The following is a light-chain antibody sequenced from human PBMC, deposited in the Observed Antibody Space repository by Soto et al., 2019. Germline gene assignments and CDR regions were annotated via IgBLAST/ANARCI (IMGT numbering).Light chain of an antibody. CDR1: QTITNY. J-gene: IGKJ2*01. CDR3: QQSYTTPHP. V-gene: IGKV1-39*01. CDR2: AAS. Sequence: DIQMTQSPSSLSASVGDRVTITCRASQTITNYVSWYQQKLGKAPKLLIYAASSLQSGVPSRFTGSGSGTHFTLPITSLQPEDFATYFCQQSYTTPHPFGQGTKLEIK.